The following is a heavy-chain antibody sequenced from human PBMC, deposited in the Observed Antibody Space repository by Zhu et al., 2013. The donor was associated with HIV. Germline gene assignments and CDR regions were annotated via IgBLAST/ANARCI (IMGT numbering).Heavy chain of an antibody. V-gene: IGHV4-59*12. J-gene: IGHJ6*02. Sequence: QVQLQESGPGLVKPSETLSLTCTVSGGSISSYYWSWIRQPPGKGLEWIGYIYYSGSTNYNPSLKSRVTISVDTSKNQFSLKLSSVTAADTAVYYCAGLNRGVYYYYGMDVWGQGTTGHRLL. CDR3: AGLNRGVYYYYGMDV. CDR2: IYYSGST. CDR1: GGSISSYY.